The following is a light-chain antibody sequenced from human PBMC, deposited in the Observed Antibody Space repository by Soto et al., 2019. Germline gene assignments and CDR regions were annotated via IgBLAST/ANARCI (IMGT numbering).Light chain of an antibody. CDR1: QSVISSY. V-gene: IGKV3-20*01. CDR2: GAS. J-gene: IGKJ5*01. Sequence: EIVLTQSPGTLSLSPGERATLSCRASQSVISSYLAWYQQKPGQAPRLLIYGASTRATGISSRFSGSGSETDFTLTISRLEPEDFALYYCQQYGSSAPITFGQGTRLEIK. CDR3: QQYGSSAPIT.